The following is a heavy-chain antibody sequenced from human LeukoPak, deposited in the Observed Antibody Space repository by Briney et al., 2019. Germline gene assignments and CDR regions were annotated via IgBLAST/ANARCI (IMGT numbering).Heavy chain of an antibody. CDR1: GGSISSGGYS. J-gene: IGHJ4*02. V-gene: IGHV4-30-2*01. CDR2: IYHSGST. Sequence: SETLSLTCAVSGGSISSGGYSWSWIRQPPGKGLEWIGYIYHSGSTYYNPSLKSRVTISIDTSKNQFSLKLSSVTAADTAVYYCARSKGGYCFDYWGQGTLVTVSS. D-gene: IGHD3-16*01. CDR3: ARSKGGYCFDY.